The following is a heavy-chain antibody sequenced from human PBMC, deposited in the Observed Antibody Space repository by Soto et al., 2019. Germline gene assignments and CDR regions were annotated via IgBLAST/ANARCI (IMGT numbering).Heavy chain of an antibody. J-gene: IGHJ4*02. CDR1: GGTFSSYA. Sequence: SVKVSCKASGGTFSSYAISWVRQAPGQGLEWMGGIIPIFGTANYAQKFQGRVTITADESTSTAYMELNSLKTEDTATYFCAKDGYNYYEFWGRGTLVTVSS. CDR2: IIPIFGTA. CDR3: AKDGYNYYEF. D-gene: IGHD5-12*01. V-gene: IGHV1-69*13.